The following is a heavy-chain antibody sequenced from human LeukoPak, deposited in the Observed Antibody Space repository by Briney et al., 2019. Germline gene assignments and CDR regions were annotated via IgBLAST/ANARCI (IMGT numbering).Heavy chain of an antibody. Sequence: AAVTVSCKGSGYTFTGYYMHWVRQAPGPGLEWKGWINPNSGGTNYAQKFQVRVTMTRDTSISTAYMELSRLRSDDTAVYYCARDREGGGIAAGAAYYYYYMDVWGKGTTVTVSS. D-gene: IGHD6-13*01. CDR1: GYTFTGYY. CDR2: INPNSGGT. V-gene: IGHV1-2*02. CDR3: ARDREGGGIAAGAAYYYYYMDV. J-gene: IGHJ6*03.